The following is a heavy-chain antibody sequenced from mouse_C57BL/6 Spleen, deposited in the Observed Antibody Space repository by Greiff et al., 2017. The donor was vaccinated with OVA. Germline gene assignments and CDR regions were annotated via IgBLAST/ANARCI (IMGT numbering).Heavy chain of an antibody. Sequence: QVQLQQSGAELVRPGASVTLSCKASGYTFTDYEMHWVKQTPVHGLEWIGAIDPETGGTAYNQKFKGKAILTADKSSSTAYMELRSLTSEDSAVYYGTRPSTGVAKGYFDVWGTGTTVTVSS. CDR2: IDPETGGT. D-gene: IGHD1-1*01. CDR3: TRPSTGVAKGYFDV. J-gene: IGHJ1*03. V-gene: IGHV1-15*01. CDR1: GYTFTDYE.